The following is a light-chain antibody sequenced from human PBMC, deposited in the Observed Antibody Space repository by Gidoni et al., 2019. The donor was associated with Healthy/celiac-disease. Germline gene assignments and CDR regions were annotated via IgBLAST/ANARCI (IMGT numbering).Light chain of an antibody. Sequence: DSVMTQSPLSLPVTPGERATISCRSSQRLLHSNGYNYLDWYLQKPGQSPQLLIYWGSNRASGVPDRFSGSGSGTDFTLKISRVEAEDVGVYYCMQALQTPLTFGGGTKVEIK. CDR2: WGS. V-gene: IGKV2-28*01. CDR1: QRLLHSNGYNY. J-gene: IGKJ4*01. CDR3: MQALQTPLT.